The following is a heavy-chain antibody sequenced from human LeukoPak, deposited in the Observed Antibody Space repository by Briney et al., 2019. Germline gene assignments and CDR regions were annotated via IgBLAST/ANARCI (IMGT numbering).Heavy chain of an antibody. CDR1: GFTFSTYW. Sequence: PGGSLRLSCAASGFTFSTYWMNWVRQAPGKGLVWVSRVNNDGSSTSYADSVKGRFTISRGNSKNTLYLQMNSLRAEDTAVYYCASVTGALWFYYYMDVWGKGTTVTVSS. V-gene: IGHV3-74*01. CDR3: ASVTGALWFYYYMDV. D-gene: IGHD2-21*01. CDR2: VNNDGSST. J-gene: IGHJ6*03.